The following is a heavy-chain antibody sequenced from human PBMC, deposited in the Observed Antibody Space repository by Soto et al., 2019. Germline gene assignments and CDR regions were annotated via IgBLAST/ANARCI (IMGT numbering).Heavy chain of an antibody. D-gene: IGHD1-26*01. V-gene: IGHV4-31*03. Sequence: PSETLSLTCTVSGGSISSGGYYWSWIRQHPGKGLEWIGYIYYSGSTYYNPSLKSRVTISVDTSKNQFSLYLQMNSLRAEDTAVYYCAKGSGDYYYYGMDVWGQGTTVTVSS. J-gene: IGHJ6*02. CDR3: AKGSGDYYYYGMDV. CDR1: GGSISSGGYY. CDR2: IYYSGST.